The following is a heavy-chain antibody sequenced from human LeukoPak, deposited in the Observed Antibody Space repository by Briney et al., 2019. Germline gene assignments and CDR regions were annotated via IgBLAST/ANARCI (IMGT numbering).Heavy chain of an antibody. CDR1: GGSISSSSYY. CDR2: IYYSGST. CDR3: ARLSMRGFVFDP. Sequence: SETLSLTCTVSGGSISSSSYYWGWLRQPPGKGLEWIGSIYYSGSTYYKPSLKSRVTISVDTSKNQFSLKLSSVTAADTAVYYCARLSMRGFVFDPWGQGTLVTVSS. D-gene: IGHD3-10*01. J-gene: IGHJ5*02. V-gene: IGHV4-39*01.